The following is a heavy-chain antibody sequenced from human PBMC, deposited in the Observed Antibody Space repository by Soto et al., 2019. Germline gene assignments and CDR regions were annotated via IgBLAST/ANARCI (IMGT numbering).Heavy chain of an antibody. J-gene: IGHJ5*02. CDR3: ARGFRVAATRWWFDP. D-gene: IGHD2-15*01. Sequence: SGEVSCKASGYTFTSYDISWVRPAPGQGLDWMGWISTYNGNTNYAQKLQGRVTMTTDTSTSTAYMELRSLRSDDTAVYYCARGFRVAATRWWFDPRGKGTLVTVSS. CDR2: ISTYNGNT. CDR1: GYTFTSYD. V-gene: IGHV1-18*01.